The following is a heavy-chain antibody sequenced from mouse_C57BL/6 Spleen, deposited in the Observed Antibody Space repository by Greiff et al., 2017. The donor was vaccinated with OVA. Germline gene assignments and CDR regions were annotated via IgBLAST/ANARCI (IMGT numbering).Heavy chain of an antibody. CDR1: GYTFTSYW. J-gene: IGHJ4*01. Sequence: QVQLQQPGAELVKPGASVKLSCKASGYTFTSYWMHWVKQRPGQGLEWIGMIHPNSGSTNYNEKFKSKATLTVDKSSSTAYMQLSSLTSEDSAVYYCARSALYYGKRLDYWGQGTSVTVSS. D-gene: IGHD2-1*01. CDR2: IHPNSGST. V-gene: IGHV1-64*01. CDR3: ARSALYYGKRLDY.